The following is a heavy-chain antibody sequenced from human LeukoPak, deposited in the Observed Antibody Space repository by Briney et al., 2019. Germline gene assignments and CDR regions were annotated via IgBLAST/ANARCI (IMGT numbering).Heavy chain of an antibody. CDR2: ISYDGSNK. D-gene: IGHD6-13*01. J-gene: IGHJ4*02. CDR3: ATSHAAAKDLFDY. CDR1: GFTFSSYG. Sequence: GGSLRLSCAASGFTFSSYGMHWVRQAPGKGLEWVAFISYDGSNKYYADAVKGRFTVSRDNSKNTVYVQMNTLRAEDTAVYYRATSHAAAKDLFDYWGQGTLVTVSS. V-gene: IGHV3-30*03.